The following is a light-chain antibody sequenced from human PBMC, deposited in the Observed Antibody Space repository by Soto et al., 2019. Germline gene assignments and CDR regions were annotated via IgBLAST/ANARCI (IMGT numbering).Light chain of an antibody. Sequence: DIHMTQSPSSLSEYVLDIVTITCRESQSIGNYLNWYQQKLGKAPTLLIYATSNLQSGVPSRFSGSGSGTDFTLTISSLQPEDFVTYYCQQSYSTLTITFGQGTRLEIK. V-gene: IGKV1-39*01. CDR1: QSIGNY. CDR3: QQSYSTLTIT. CDR2: ATS. J-gene: IGKJ5*01.